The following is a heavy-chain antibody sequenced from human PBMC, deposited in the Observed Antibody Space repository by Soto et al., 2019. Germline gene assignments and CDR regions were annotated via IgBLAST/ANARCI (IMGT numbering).Heavy chain of an antibody. V-gene: IGHV3-33*01. CDR2: IWYDGSNK. CDR1: GFTFSSYG. J-gene: IGHJ1*01. D-gene: IGHD4-4*01. CDR3: ARDSGSNPPEYFQH. Sequence: GGSLRLSCAASGFTFSSYGMHWVRQAPGKGLEWVAVIWYDGSNKYYADSVKGRFTISRDNSKNTLYLQMNSLRAEDTAVYYCARDSGSNPPEYFQHWGQGTLVTVS.